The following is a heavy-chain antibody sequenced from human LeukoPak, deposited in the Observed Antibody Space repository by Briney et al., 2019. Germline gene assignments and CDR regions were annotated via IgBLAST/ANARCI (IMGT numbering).Heavy chain of an antibody. CDR2: IYSGGTT. Sequence: TGGSLRLSCAASELNVSNNYMNWVRQAPGKGLEWVSVIYSGGTTNYADSVQGRFTISRDSSKNTVYLQMNRLRADDTAVYYCAREHYDYFWGTYRSYALGIWGQGTMVTVSS. V-gene: IGHV3-53*01. D-gene: IGHD3-16*02. J-gene: IGHJ3*02. CDR1: ELNVSNNY. CDR3: AREHYDYFWGTYRSYALGI.